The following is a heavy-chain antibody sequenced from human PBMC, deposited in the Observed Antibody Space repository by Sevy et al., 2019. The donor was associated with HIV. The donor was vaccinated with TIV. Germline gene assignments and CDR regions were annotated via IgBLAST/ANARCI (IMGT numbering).Heavy chain of an antibody. D-gene: IGHD3-22*01. J-gene: IGHJ4*02. Sequence: GGSLRLSCAASGFTFSYYNMNWVRQAPGKGLEWVSSISSGSSYVYDADSVKGRFTISRDNAKNSLYLQMNSLRTEDTAVYHCASPLHYYDSPSAYWGQGTQVTVPS. CDR2: ISSGSSYV. V-gene: IGHV3-21*01. CDR1: GFTFSYYN. CDR3: ASPLHYYDSPSAY.